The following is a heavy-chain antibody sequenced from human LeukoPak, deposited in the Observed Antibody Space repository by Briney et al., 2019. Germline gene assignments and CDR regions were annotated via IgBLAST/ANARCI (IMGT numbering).Heavy chain of an antibody. V-gene: IGHV4-61*02. CDR2: MHSSGGS. Sequence: SQTLSLTCTVSGGSISSASYYWSWIRPPAGKGLEWIGRMHSSGGSNYNPSLKGRVSISIDKAMNQFSLKVTSATAADTAVYFCARDPMVRYSSEGYMDVWGKGTTVTISS. D-gene: IGHD6-19*01. CDR1: GGSISSASYY. CDR3: ARDPMVRYSSEGYMDV. J-gene: IGHJ6*04.